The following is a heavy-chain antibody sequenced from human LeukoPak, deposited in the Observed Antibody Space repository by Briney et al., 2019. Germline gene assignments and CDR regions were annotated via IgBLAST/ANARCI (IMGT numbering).Heavy chain of an antibody. Sequence: ASVKVSCKASGYTFTGYYMHWVRQAPGQGLEWMGWINPNSGGTNYAQKFQGRVTMTRDTSISTAYMELSRLRSDDTAVYYCARDSPVRYDSSGYYSEIARYWGQGTLVTVSS. CDR2: INPNSGGT. D-gene: IGHD3-22*01. CDR3: ARDSPVRYDSSGYYSEIARY. J-gene: IGHJ4*02. V-gene: IGHV1-2*02. CDR1: GYTFTGYY.